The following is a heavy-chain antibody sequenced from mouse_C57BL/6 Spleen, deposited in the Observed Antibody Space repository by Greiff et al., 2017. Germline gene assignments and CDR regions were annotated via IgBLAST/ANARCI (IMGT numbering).Heavy chain of an antibody. CDR1: GYTFTDYY. Sequence: VQLQQSGPELVKPGASVKISCKASGYTFTDYYMNWVKQSHGKSLEWIGDINPNNGGTSYNQKFKGKATLTVDKYSRTAYMELRSLTSEDSAVYYCARFYSNYVFDYWGQGTTLTVSS. CDR3: ARFYSNYVFDY. J-gene: IGHJ2*01. CDR2: INPNNGGT. D-gene: IGHD2-5*01. V-gene: IGHV1-26*01.